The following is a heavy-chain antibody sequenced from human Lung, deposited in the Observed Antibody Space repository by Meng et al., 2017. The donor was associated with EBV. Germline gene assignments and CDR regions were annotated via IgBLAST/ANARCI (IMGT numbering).Heavy chain of an antibody. V-gene: IGHV2-5*02. CDR3: ALFTRSWFDP. D-gene: IGHD2-2*01. CDR2: IYWDDDT. J-gene: IGHJ5*02. Sequence: QISLEGFCPTLLNLTQTPTLALTFSGFSLSTSGVDVGWIRQPPGKALEWLAVIYWDDDTRYSSSLKSRVTITRDTSKNQVVLTLTNMDPVDTATYYCALFTRSWFDPWGQGTLVTVSS. CDR1: GFSLSTSGVD.